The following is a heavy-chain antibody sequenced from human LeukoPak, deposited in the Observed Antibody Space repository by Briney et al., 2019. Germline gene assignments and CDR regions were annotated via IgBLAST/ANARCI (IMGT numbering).Heavy chain of an antibody. D-gene: IGHD1-26*01. Sequence: QTGGSLRLSCAASRFTFSSYAMHWVRQAPGKGLEWVAVISYDGSNKYYADSVKGRFTISRDNSKNTLYLQMNSLRAEDTAVYYCARDDLAVGAYYFDYWGQGTLVTVSS. J-gene: IGHJ4*02. CDR3: ARDDLAVGAYYFDY. V-gene: IGHV3-30*04. CDR1: RFTFSSYA. CDR2: ISYDGSNK.